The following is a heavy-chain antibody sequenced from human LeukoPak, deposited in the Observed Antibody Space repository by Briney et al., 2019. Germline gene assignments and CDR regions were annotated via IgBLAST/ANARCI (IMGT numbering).Heavy chain of an antibody. CDR3: AKWGDYDILTGYYDSDY. J-gene: IGHJ4*02. V-gene: IGHV3-23*01. D-gene: IGHD3-9*01. CDR2: VSGRDDST. Sequence: GASLRLSCAASGFTFSNYAMSWVRQAPGKGLEWVSAVSGRDDSTYYADSVKGRLTISRDNSKGTLYLQMNSLRAEDTAVYYCAKWGDYDILTGYYDSDYWGQGTLVTVSS. CDR1: GFTFSNYA.